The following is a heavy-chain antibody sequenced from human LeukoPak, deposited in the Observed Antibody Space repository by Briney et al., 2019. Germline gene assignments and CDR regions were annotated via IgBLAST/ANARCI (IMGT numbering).Heavy chain of an antibody. CDR3: ARGRTTETTFYYYYHGMDV. CDR1: GGSFSGYY. CDR2: INHSGST. D-gene: IGHD4-11*01. J-gene: IGHJ6*02. Sequence: PSETLSLTRAVYGGSFSGYYWSWIRQPPGKGLEWIGEINHSGSTNYNPSLKSRVTISVDTSKNQFSLKLSSVTAADTAVYYCARGRTTETTFYYYYHGMDVWGQGTTVTVSS. V-gene: IGHV4-34*01.